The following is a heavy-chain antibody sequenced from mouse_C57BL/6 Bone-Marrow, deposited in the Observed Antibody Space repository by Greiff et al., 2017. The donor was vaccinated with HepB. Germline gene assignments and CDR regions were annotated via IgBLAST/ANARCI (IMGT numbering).Heavy chain of an antibody. Sequence: QVQLQQPGAELVKPGASVKMSCKASGYTFTSYWITWVKQRPGQGLEWIGDIYPGSGSTNYNEKFKSKATLTVDTSSSTAYMQLSSLTSEDSAVYYCARGLTVVAPLLNFDVWGTGTTVTVSS. V-gene: IGHV1-55*01. J-gene: IGHJ1*03. D-gene: IGHD1-1*01. CDR3: ARGLTVVAPLLNFDV. CDR2: IYPGSGST. CDR1: GYTFTSYW.